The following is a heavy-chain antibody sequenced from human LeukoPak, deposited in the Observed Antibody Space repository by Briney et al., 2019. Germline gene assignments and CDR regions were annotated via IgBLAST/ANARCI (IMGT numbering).Heavy chain of an antibody. D-gene: IGHD2-2*02. V-gene: IGHV3-23*01. CDR1: GFTFSSYA. CDR3: AKDLEGSLGYCSSTSCYRPSGAFDI. Sequence: PGGSLRLSCAASGFTFSSYAMNWVRQAPGKGLEWVSAISGSDDSTYYADSVKGRFTISRETSKNTLYLQMNSLRAEDTAVYYCAKDLEGSLGYCSSTSCYRPSGAFDIWGQGTMVTVSS. J-gene: IGHJ3*02. CDR2: ISGSDDST.